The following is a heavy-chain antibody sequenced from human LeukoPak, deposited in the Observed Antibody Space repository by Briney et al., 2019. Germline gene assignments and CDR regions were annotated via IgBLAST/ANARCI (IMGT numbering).Heavy chain of an antibody. CDR3: AKDWGEYFDYVWGSFTSFDF. CDR2: IIPIFGTA. D-gene: IGHD3-16*01. CDR1: GGTFSSYA. Sequence: GASVKVSCKASGGTFSSYAISWVRQAPGQGLEWMGGIIPIFGTANYAQKFQGRVTITADKSTSTAYMELNSLRAEDTAVYYCAKDWGEYFDYVWGSFTSFDFWGQGTLVTVSS. V-gene: IGHV1-69*06. J-gene: IGHJ4*02.